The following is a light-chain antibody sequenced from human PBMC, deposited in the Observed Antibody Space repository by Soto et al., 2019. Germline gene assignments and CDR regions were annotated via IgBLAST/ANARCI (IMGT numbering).Light chain of an antibody. V-gene: IGKV3-20*01. Sequence: EIGLTQSPGTLSLSPGERATLSCRASQSVSSSYLAWYQQKPGQAPRLLIYGASSRATGIPDRFSGSGSGTDFPLTISRLEPEDFAVYYCHQYGSSPWPFGQGSKVEIK. CDR2: GAS. CDR1: QSVSSSY. J-gene: IGKJ1*01. CDR3: HQYGSSPWP.